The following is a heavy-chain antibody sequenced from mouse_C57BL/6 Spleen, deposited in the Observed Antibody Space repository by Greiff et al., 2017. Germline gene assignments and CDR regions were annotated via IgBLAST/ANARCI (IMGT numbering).Heavy chain of an antibody. CDR1: GYTFTSYW. CDR2: IYPGSGST. CDR3: ARWGYDYDGNYFDY. D-gene: IGHD2-4*01. Sequence: VKLQQPGAELVKPGASVKMSCKASGYTFTSYWITWVKQRPGQGLEWIGDIYPGSGSTNYNEKFKSKATLTVDTSSSTAYMQLSSLTSEDSAVYYCARWGYDYDGNYFDYWGQGTTLTVSS. V-gene: IGHV1-55*01. J-gene: IGHJ2*01.